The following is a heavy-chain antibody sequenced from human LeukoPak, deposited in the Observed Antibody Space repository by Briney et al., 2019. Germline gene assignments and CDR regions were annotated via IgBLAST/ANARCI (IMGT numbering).Heavy chain of an antibody. V-gene: IGHV4-39*01. CDR3: ARQTGSGLFTLP. J-gene: IGHJ4*02. CDR1: GVSISSSNSY. D-gene: IGHD3-10*01. Sequence: PSETLSLTCTVSGVSISSSNSYWGWNRQPPGKGLAWIGSVYYTGNTYYNASLKSRVTIVIDTSKNQISLRLTSVTATDTAMYYCARQTGSGLFTLPGGQGTLVTVSS. CDR2: VYYTGNT.